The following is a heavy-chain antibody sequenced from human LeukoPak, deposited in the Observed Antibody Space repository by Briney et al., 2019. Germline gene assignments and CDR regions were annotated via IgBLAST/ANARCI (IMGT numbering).Heavy chain of an antibody. Sequence: GGSLRLSCPASGFTSSSYWMHWVRQAPGKGLVWVSRINSDGSSTSYADSVKGRFTISRDNAKNTLYLQMNSLRAEDTAVYYCATNRITIFGVVTDYWGQGTLVTVSS. J-gene: IGHJ4*02. D-gene: IGHD3-3*01. CDR1: GFTSSSYW. CDR2: INSDGSST. CDR3: ATNRITIFGVVTDY. V-gene: IGHV3-74*01.